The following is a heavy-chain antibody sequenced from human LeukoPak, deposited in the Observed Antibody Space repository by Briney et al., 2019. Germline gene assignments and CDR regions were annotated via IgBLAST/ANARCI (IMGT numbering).Heavy chain of an antibody. CDR2: IKSKNDGKTT. CDR3: VGSYLGY. CDR1: GLTLADTW. Sequence: PGGSLRLSCAASGLTLADTWVVWVRQAPGKGPEGVGRIKSKNDGKTTDYAEPVKGRFTILRDASKNTLYLQMNGLKIDDTAVYYCVGSYLGYWGRGTLVTVSS. D-gene: IGHD3-10*01. V-gene: IGHV3-15*01. J-gene: IGHJ4*02.